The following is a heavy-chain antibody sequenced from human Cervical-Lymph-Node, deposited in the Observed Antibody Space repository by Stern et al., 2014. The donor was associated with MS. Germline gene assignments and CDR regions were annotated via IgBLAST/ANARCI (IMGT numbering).Heavy chain of an antibody. CDR1: GFSLSTSGAG. J-gene: IGHJ6*02. CDR2: LYWAAGE. Sequence: QVTLKESGPTLVKPTQTLTLTCTFSGFSLSTSGAGVGWIRQPPGKALEGLAVLYWAAGERCSSSLHSRPTIAHDTSKNQDVLSMANMDPVDTATYYCAHTMVTFDEAYGLDVWGQGTTVTVSS. V-gene: IGHV2-5*02. D-gene: IGHD2-21*02. CDR3: AHTMVTFDEAYGLDV.